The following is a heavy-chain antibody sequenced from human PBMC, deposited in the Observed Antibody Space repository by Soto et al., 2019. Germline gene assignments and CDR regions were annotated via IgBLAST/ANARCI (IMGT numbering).Heavy chain of an antibody. CDR3: ARPIRYYDVWRDYPPFDY. Sequence: QVQLVQSGAEVKKPGSSVKVSCKAPGGSFSSYAINWVRQAPGQGLERMGGIIPMSATRTYAQKFQDRVTITADETSPPVYMEQSSLQSEDPAVYYCARPIRYYDVWRDYPPFDYWGQGTLVTVSS. V-gene: IGHV1-69*01. CDR1: GGSFSSYA. D-gene: IGHD3-3*01. J-gene: IGHJ4*02. CDR2: IIPMSATR.